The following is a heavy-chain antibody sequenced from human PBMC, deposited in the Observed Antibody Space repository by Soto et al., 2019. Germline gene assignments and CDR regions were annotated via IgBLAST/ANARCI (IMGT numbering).Heavy chain of an antibody. CDR2: IDRSGTTI. CDR3: VGDGDGGGCSSWFVP. V-gene: IGHV3-48*03. Sequence: EVQLVESGGGLVQPGGSLRLSCAASGFTFSNYEMNWVRQAPGKGLEWISYIDRSGTTIHYADSVKGRFTISRDNAKNSMYLQMNSLRVDDTAVYYCVGDGDGGGCSSWFVPWGQGTLGTAAS. J-gene: IGHJ5*02. CDR1: GFTFSNYE. D-gene: IGHD2-15*01.